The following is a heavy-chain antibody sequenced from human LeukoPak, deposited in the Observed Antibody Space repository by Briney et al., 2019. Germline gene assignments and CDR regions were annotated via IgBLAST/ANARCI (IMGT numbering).Heavy chain of an antibody. Sequence: GRSLRLSCVASGFTFETYHMNWVRQAPGKGLEWLSGITSGGGVIYYADSVKGRFTISRDDATNSVFLQMSGLTVADMAVYYCARKRLADLGDDTSFGGTPFDSWGQGTLVIVSS. D-gene: IGHD3-16*01. CDR1: GFTFETYH. CDR2: ITSGGGVI. CDR3: ARKRLADLGDDTSFGGTPFDS. J-gene: IGHJ4*02. V-gene: IGHV3-48*03.